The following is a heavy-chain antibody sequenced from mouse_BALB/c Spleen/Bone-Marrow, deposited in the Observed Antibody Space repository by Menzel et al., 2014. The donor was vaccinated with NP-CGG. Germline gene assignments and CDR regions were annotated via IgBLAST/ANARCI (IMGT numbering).Heavy chain of an antibody. Sequence: VQLKQSGGGLVQPGGSLQLSCAASGFTFSSYTVSWVRQTPEKRLEWVAYISNGGGSPYYPDTVKGRFTISRDNAKNTLYLQMSSLKSEDTAMYYCARQRGLRWAMDYWGQGTSVTVAS. CDR3: ARQRGLRWAMDY. CDR2: ISNGGGSP. D-gene: IGHD3-1*01. J-gene: IGHJ4*01. CDR1: GFTFSSYT. V-gene: IGHV5-12-2*01.